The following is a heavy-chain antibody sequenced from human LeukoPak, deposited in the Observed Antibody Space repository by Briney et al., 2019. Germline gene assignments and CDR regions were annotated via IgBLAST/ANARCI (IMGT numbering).Heavy chain of an antibody. J-gene: IGHJ3*02. D-gene: IGHD1-26*01. CDR3: ARVGYSGSYYRGGKAFDI. CDR2: IYYSGST. Sequence: SETLSLTCTVSGGSISYYYWSWIRQPPGKGLEWIGYIYYSGSTNYNPSLKSRVTISVDTSKNQFSLKLSSVTAADTAVYYCARVGYSGSYYRGGKAFDIWGQGTMVTVSS. CDR1: GGSISYYY. V-gene: IGHV4-59*01.